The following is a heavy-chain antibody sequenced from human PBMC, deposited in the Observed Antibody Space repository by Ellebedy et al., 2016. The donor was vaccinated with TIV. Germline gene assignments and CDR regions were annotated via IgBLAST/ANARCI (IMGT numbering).Heavy chain of an antibody. Sequence: GESLKISCAASGFTFSTYWMNWVRQAPGKGLEWVANIKQDGSEKNYVDSVKGRFTISRDNGKKFLYLQMSRVRAEDTALYYCARGISDYGDFKLDSWGQGALVTVSS. V-gene: IGHV3-7*03. D-gene: IGHD4-17*01. J-gene: IGHJ4*02. CDR1: GFTFSTYW. CDR3: ARGISDYGDFKLDS. CDR2: IKQDGSEK.